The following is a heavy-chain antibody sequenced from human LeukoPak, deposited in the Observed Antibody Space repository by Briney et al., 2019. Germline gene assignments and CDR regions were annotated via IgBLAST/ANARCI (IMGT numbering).Heavy chain of an antibody. V-gene: IGHV3-23*01. CDR2: ISGSGGST. Sequence: GGSLRLSCAASGFTFSSYAMSWVLQAPGKGLEWVSAISGSGGSTYYADSVKGRFTISRDNSKNTLYLQMNSLRAEDTAVYYCAKVKSSSWYVVDYFDYWGQGTLVTVSS. CDR3: AKVKSSSWYVVDYFDY. D-gene: IGHD6-13*01. J-gene: IGHJ4*02. CDR1: GFTFSSYA.